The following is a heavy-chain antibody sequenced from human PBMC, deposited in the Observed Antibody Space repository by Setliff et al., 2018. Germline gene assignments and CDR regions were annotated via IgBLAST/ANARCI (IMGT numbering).Heavy chain of an antibody. CDR2: IHDSGNPT. V-gene: IGHV3-11*01. J-gene: IGHJ4*02. D-gene: IGHD3-16*01. Sequence: AGGSLRLSCAASGFTFSNYYMTWIRQAPGKWLEWISYIHDSGNPTYYADSVKGRFTVSRDNAKNSLYLQMTSLRAEDTAIYYCARTTGYRLEGDFDYWGQGTLVTVSS. CDR3: ARTTGYRLEGDFDY. CDR1: GFTFSNYY.